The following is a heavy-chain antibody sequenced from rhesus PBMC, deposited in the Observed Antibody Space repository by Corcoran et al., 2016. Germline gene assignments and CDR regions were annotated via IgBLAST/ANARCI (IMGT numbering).Heavy chain of an antibody. CDR3: ARADYEDDYGYYYIDY. D-gene: IGHD3-9*01. CDR1: GGSISSSY. CDR2: IYGSGSST. Sequence: QLQLQESGPGLVKPSETLSVTCAVSGGSISSSYWSWIRQAPGKGLELIGSIYGSGSSTNYNPSLKTRVTLSVDTSKNQLSRKLSSVTAADTAVYYCARADYEDDYGYYYIDYWGQGVLVTVSS. J-gene: IGHJ4*01. V-gene: IGHV4-169*01.